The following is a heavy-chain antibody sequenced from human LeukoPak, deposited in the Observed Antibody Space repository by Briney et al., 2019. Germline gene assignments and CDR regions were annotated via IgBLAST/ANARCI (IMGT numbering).Heavy chain of an antibody. CDR2: IYYSGST. CDR1: GGSISSYY. V-gene: IGHV4-59*08. J-gene: IGHJ5*01. Sequence: SETLSLTCTVSGGSISSYYWSWIRQPPGKGLEWTGYIYYSGSTNYNPSLKSRVTISVDTSKNQFSLKLSSVTAADTAVYYCAGGQTGYCSGGGCYDWFDSWGQGTLVTVSS. CDR3: AGGQTGYCSGGGCYDWFDS. D-gene: IGHD2-15*01.